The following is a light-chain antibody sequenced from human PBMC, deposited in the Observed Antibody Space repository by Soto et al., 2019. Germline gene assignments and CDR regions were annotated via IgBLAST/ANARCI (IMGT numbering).Light chain of an antibody. Sequence: QSVLTQPPSVSGAPGQRVIISCTGSRSKIGAGYAVHWYRRLPGTAPKLLISRNNNRPSGVPDRFSGSKSGTSASPASAGPQAEDEADYDCQSYDISLSIWVFGGGTKVTVL. V-gene: IGLV1-40*01. CDR3: QSYDISLSIWV. J-gene: IGLJ3*02. CDR2: RNN. CDR1: RSKIGAGYA.